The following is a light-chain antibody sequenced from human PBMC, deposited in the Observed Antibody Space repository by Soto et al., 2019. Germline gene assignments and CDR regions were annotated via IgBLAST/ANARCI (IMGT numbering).Light chain of an antibody. J-gene: IGLJ1*01. Sequence: QSVLTQPAXVSGSPGQSITISCTGTSSDVGSYNLVSWYQQHPGKAPKLMIYEGSKRPSGVSNRFSGSKSGNTASLTISGLQAVDEADYYCCSYAGSSTPYVFGTGTKVTVL. V-gene: IGLV2-23*01. CDR2: EGS. CDR1: SSDVGSYNL. CDR3: CSYAGSSTPYV.